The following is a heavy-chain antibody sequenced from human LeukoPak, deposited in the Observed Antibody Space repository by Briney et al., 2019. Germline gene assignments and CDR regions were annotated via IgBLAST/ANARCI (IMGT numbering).Heavy chain of an antibody. J-gene: IGHJ3*02. CDR1: GFTVSSNY. Sequence: GGSLRLSCAASGFTVSSNYMSWVRQAPGKGLEWVSVIYSGGSTYYADSVKGRFTISRDNSKNTLYLQMNSLRAEDTAVYYCAKGRRNGYCSGGSCAGDAFDIWGQGTMVTVSS. V-gene: IGHV3-66*01. D-gene: IGHD2-15*01. CDR2: IYSGGST. CDR3: AKGRRNGYCSGGSCAGDAFDI.